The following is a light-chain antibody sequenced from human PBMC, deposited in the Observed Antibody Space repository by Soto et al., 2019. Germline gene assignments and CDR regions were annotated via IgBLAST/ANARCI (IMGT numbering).Light chain of an antibody. CDR3: QRYGGSPPFT. V-gene: IGKV3-20*01. CDR2: GAS. CDR1: QRVSNSY. Sequence: EIVLTQSPGTLSLSPGETATLSCRASQRVSNSYLAWYQKEPGQAPRLLIYGASSRAAGIPDRFSGSGSGTDFTLTISRLEPEDFAVYFCQRYGGSPPFTFGQGTKVEI. J-gene: IGKJ2*01.